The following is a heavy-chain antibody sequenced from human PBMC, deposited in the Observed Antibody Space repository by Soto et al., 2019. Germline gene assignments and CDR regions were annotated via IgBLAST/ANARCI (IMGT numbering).Heavy chain of an antibody. CDR3: AKFGIADVFDI. Sequence: QVQLVESGGGVVQPGRSLRLSCAASGFTFSIYGMNWVRQAPGKGLEWVAVISYDGSNKYYGDSVKGRFTISRDNSKNSLHLQMNSLRAEDTAVYYYAKFGIADVFDIWGQGTMVTVSS. D-gene: IGHD6-13*01. J-gene: IGHJ3*02. V-gene: IGHV3-30*18. CDR2: ISYDGSNK. CDR1: GFTFSIYG.